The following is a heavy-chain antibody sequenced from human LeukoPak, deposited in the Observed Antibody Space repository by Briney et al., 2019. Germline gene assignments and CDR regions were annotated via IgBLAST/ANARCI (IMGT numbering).Heavy chain of an antibody. V-gene: IGHV3-30*18. CDR2: ISYDGSNK. CDR3: AKLTSQLLDFDY. CDR1: GFTFSSYG. J-gene: IGHJ4*02. D-gene: IGHD3-3*02. Sequence: GSLRLSCAASGFTFSSYGMHWVRQAPGKGLEWVAVISYDGSNKYYADSVKGRFTISRDNSKNTLYLQMNSLRAEDTAVYYCAKLTSQLLDFDYWGQGTLVTVSS.